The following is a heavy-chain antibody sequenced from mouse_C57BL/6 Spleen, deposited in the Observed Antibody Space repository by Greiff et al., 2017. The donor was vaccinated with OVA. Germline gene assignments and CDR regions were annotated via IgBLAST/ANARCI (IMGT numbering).Heavy chain of an antibody. Sequence: EVKLMESGGGLVKPGGSLKLSCAASGFTFSSYAMSWVRQTPEKRLEWVATISDGGSYTYYPDNVKGRFTISRDNDKNNLYLQMSHLKSEDTAMYYCARDAYYTNGGYFDVWGTGTTVTVSS. J-gene: IGHJ1*03. V-gene: IGHV5-4*01. CDR1: GFTFSSYA. CDR2: ISDGGSYT. CDR3: ARDAYYTNGGYFDV. D-gene: IGHD2-12*01.